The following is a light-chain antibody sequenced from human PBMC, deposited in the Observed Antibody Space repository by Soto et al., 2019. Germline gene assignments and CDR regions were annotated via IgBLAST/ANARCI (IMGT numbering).Light chain of an antibody. CDR1: QSVFTKY. Sequence: DIVLTQSPGTLSLSPGERATLSCRASQSVFTKYLAWYQQKSGQAPRLLIYATSSRATGIPDRFSGSGSGTDFTLTISRLEPEDFAVYYCQQYAGSPRTFGQGTKVEIK. J-gene: IGKJ1*01. CDR3: QQYAGSPRT. V-gene: IGKV3-20*01. CDR2: ATS.